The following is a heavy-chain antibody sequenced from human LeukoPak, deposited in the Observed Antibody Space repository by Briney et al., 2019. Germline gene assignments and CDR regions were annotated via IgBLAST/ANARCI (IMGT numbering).Heavy chain of an antibody. D-gene: IGHD3-22*01. J-gene: IGHJ4*02. V-gene: IGHV4-34*01. Sequence: SETLSLTCAVYGGSFSGYYWSWIRQPPGKGLEWIGEVNHSGSANYNPSLKSRVTISVDTSKNQFSLKLSSVTAADTAVYYCARVTPYYYDSSGYLNFDYWGQGTLVTVSS. CDR1: GGSFSGYY. CDR2: VNHSGSA. CDR3: ARVTPYYYDSSGYLNFDY.